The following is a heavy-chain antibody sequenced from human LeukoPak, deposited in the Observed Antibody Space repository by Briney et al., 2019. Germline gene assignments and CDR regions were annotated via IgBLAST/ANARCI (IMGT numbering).Heavy chain of an antibody. Sequence: GGSLRLSCAASGFTFSSYGMSWVRQAPGRGLEWVAAISSSGGTTYYADSVKGRFTISRDNSKNTLYLQMNSLRAEDTAVYYCARDREGIAAAGEFDYWGQGTLVTVSS. J-gene: IGHJ4*02. D-gene: IGHD6-13*01. V-gene: IGHV3-23*01. CDR2: ISSSGGTT. CDR3: ARDREGIAAAGEFDY. CDR1: GFTFSSYG.